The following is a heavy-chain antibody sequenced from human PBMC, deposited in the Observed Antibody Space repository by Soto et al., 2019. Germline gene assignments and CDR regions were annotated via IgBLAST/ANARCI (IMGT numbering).Heavy chain of an antibody. Sequence: GASVKVSCKASGGTFSSYAISWVRQAPGQGLEWMGGIVPIVDTATYAQKFQGRVTMTEDTSTDTAYMELSSLRSEDTAVYYCATVILTMTYYYYGMDVWGQGTTVTVSS. J-gene: IGHJ6*02. CDR1: GGTFSSYA. CDR3: ATVILTMTYYYYGMDV. D-gene: IGHD3-22*01. CDR2: IVPIVDTA. V-gene: IGHV1-69*06.